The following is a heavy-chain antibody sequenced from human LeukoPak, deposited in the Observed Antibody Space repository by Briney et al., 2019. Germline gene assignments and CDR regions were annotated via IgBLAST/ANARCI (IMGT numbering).Heavy chain of an antibody. Sequence: ASVKVSCKASGYTFTSYYMHWVRQAPGQGLERMGIINPSGGSTSYAQKFQGRVTMTRDTSTSTVYMELSSLRSEDTAVYYCARGGDFWSGSQDAFDIWGQGTMVTVSS. CDR2: INPSGGST. V-gene: IGHV1-46*01. CDR3: ARGGDFWSGSQDAFDI. J-gene: IGHJ3*02. CDR1: GYTFTSYY. D-gene: IGHD3-3*01.